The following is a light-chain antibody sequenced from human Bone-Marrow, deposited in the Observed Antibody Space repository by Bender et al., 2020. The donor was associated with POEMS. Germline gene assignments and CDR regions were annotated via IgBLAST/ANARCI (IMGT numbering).Light chain of an antibody. CDR2: DDS. Sequence: SYVLTQPPSVSVAPGQTASITCGGNNIGTKSVHRYQQKPGQAPVLVVYDDSDRSSGIPERFSGSNSGNTATLTISRVGAGDEADYYCQVWDSDRDRGVFGGGTKLTVL. J-gene: IGLJ3*02. CDR3: QVWDSDRDRGV. CDR1: NIGTKS. V-gene: IGLV3-21*02.